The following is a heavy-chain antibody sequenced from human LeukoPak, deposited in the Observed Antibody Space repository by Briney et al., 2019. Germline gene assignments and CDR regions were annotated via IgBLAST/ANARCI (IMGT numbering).Heavy chain of an antibody. J-gene: IGHJ5*02. CDR3: ARWSMVRGARGGFDP. CDR2: IYYSGST. V-gene: IGHV4-39*07. Sequence: PSETLSLTCTVSGGSISSSSYYWGWIRQPPGKGLEWIGSIYYSGSTYYNPSLKSRVTISVDTSKNQFSLKLSSVTAADTAVYYCARWSMVRGARGGFDPWGQGTLVTVSS. D-gene: IGHD3-10*01. CDR1: GGSISSSSYY.